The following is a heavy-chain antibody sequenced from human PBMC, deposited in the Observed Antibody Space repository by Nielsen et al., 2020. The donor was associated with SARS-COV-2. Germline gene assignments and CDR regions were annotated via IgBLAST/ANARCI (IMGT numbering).Heavy chain of an antibody. CDR3: AREGSGVVPGPLGLGMWYLYYYMDV. CDR2: ISGNNGNV. D-gene: IGHD2-2*01. Sequence: ASVKVSCKASDNSFNTITWVRQAPGQGLEWMGRISGNNGNVKYTQKLQDRVTMTTDTSTSTVYMELKRLRSDDTAVYYCAREGSGVVPGPLGLGMWYLYYYMDVWGKGTTVTVSS. V-gene: IGHV1-18*01. J-gene: IGHJ6*03. CDR1: DNSFNT.